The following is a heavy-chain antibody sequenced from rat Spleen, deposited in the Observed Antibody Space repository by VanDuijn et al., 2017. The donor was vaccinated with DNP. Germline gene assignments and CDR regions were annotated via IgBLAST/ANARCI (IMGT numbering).Heavy chain of an antibody. J-gene: IGHJ2*01. CDR3: ARGPNYGGYADYFDY. Sequence: EVKLVESGGGLVQPGXSXKLSCAASGFNXXDYWXGWVXXAPGKGLEWIGEINKDSRTIKYSPSLKDKFTISRDNDQNTLYLQMSKLGSEDTAIYYCARGPNYGGYADYFDYWGQGVMVTVSS. CDR2: INKDSRTI. D-gene: IGHD1-11*01. V-gene: IGHV4-2*01. CDR1: GFNXXDYW.